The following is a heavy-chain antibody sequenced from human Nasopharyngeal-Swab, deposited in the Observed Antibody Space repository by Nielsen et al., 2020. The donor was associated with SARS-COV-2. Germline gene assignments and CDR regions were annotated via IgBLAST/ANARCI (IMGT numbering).Heavy chain of an antibody. D-gene: IGHD6-13*01. CDR1: GGTFSSYA. CDR3: AAEGIAAAGNPSYYYGMDV. V-gene: IGHV1-69*04. CDR2: IIPILGIA. Sequence: SVKVSCKASGGTFSSYAISWVRQAPGQGLEWMGRIIPILGIANYAQKFQERVTITRDMSTSTAYMELSSLRSEDTAVYYCAAEGIAAAGNPSYYYGMDVWGQGTTVTVSS. J-gene: IGHJ6*02.